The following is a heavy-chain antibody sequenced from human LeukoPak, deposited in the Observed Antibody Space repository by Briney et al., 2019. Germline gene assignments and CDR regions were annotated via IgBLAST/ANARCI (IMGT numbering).Heavy chain of an antibody. V-gene: IGHV3-53*05. CDR2: IYSGTTT. CDR3: AKASSSWFYYFDY. D-gene: IGHD6-13*01. J-gene: IGHJ4*02. CDR1: GFTVSGNY. Sequence: GGSLRLSCAASGFTVSGNYMTWVRQAPGKGLEWVSVIYSGTTTYYADSVKGRFTISRDNSKNTLFLQTNTLRAEDTAVYYCAKASSSWFYYFDYWGQGTLVTVSS.